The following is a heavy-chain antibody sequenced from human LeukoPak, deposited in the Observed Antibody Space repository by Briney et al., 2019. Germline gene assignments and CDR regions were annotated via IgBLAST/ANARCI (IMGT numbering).Heavy chain of an antibody. J-gene: IGHJ3*02. D-gene: IGHD3-10*01. CDR1: GGSISNSSYY. V-gene: IGHV4-39*01. Sequence: SETLSLTCTISGGSISNSSYYWVWIRQTPGKGLEWIGTIYYSGSTHYNSSLKSRFTISVDTSKNQFSLKLTSVTAADTAAYYCARNPYYYTSGTYYNSAFDIWGQGTMVTVTS. CDR3: ARNPYYYTSGTYYNSAFDI. CDR2: IYYSGST.